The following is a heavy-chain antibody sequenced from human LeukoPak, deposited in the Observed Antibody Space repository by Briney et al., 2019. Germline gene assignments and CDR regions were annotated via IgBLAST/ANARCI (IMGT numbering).Heavy chain of an antibody. CDR1: GYTLTELS. J-gene: IGHJ6*03. Sequence: ASVKVSCKVSGYTLTELSMHWVRQAPGKGLEGMGGIIPIFGTASFAQKFQGRVTITADESTGTAYMELSSLRSEDTAVYYCARVRILSVATTHYYYYYMDVWGKGTTVTISS. CDR3: ARVRILSVATTHYYYYYMDV. V-gene: IGHV1-69*13. CDR2: IIPIFGTA. D-gene: IGHD5-12*01.